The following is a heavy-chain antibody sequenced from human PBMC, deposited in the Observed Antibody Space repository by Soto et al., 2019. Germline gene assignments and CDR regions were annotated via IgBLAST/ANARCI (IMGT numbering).Heavy chain of an antibody. CDR3: ARVDYYDSSGYYYDTCGYYGMDV. V-gene: IGHV1-18*04. CDR2: ISAYNGNT. CDR1: GYTFTSYG. D-gene: IGHD3-22*01. J-gene: IGHJ6*02. Sequence: ASVKVSCKASGYTFTSYGISWVRQATGQGLEWMGWISAYNGNTNYAQKLQGRVTMTTDTSTSTAYMELRSLKSDDTAVYYCARVDYYDSSGYYYDTCGYYGMDVWGQGTTVTVSS.